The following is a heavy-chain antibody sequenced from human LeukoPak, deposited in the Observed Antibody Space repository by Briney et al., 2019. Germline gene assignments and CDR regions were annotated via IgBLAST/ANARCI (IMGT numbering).Heavy chain of an antibody. CDR2: FSASGST. J-gene: IGHJ4*02. Sequence: GGSLRLSCAASGFTFRNYGMNWVRQAPGKGLEWVSAFSASGSTYYADSVKGRFTVSRDNSENMLYLQMNSLRAEDTAVYYCAQDLSYIGLDNWGQGTLVTVSS. CDR1: GFTFRNYG. D-gene: IGHD2-15*01. CDR3: AQDLSYIGLDN. V-gene: IGHV3-23*01.